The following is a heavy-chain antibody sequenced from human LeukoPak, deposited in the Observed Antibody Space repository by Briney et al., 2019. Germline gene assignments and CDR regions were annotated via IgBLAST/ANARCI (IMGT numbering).Heavy chain of an antibody. V-gene: IGHV3-23*01. J-gene: IGHJ4*02. Sequence: GGSLRLSCAASGFTFSNYGMSWVRQAPGKGLEWVSGISSSGGSTYYADSVKGRFTISRDNSKNTLFLQMNSLRAEDRAVYYCAKDPSRLDYWGQGTLVTVSS. CDR1: GFTFSNYG. CDR3: AKDPSRLDY. CDR2: ISSSGGST.